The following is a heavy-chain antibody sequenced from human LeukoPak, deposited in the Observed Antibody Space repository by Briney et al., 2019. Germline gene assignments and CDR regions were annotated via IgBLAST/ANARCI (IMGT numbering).Heavy chain of an antibody. J-gene: IGHJ3*02. V-gene: IGHV3-21*01. CDR3: ARTRGQTAIFGVVISSTGAFDI. CDR2: ISSSSSYI. CDR1: GFTVSSNY. Sequence: PGGSLRLSCAASGFTVSSNYMSWVRQAPGKGLEWVSSISSSSSYIYYADSVKGRFTISRDNAKNSLYLQMNSLRAEDTAVYYCARTRGQTAIFGVVISSTGAFDIWGQGTMVTVSS. D-gene: IGHD3-3*01.